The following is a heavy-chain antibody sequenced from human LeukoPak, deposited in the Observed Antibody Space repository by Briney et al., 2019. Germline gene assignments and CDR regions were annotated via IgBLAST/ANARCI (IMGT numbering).Heavy chain of an antibody. CDR1: GYTFTGYY. CDR3: ARDQGPADFGY. V-gene: IGHV1-2*02. CDR2: INPNSGGT. Sequence: ASVKVSCKASGYTFTGYYMHWVRQAPGQGLGWMGCINPNSGGTKYAQKFQGRVTMTRDTSISTAYMELSSLRSDDTAVYYCARDQGPADFGYWGQGTLVTVSS. J-gene: IGHJ4*02.